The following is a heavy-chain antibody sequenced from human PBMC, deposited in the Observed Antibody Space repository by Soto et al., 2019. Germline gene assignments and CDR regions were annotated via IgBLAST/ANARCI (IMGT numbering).Heavy chain of an antibody. CDR1: GFTFSSYG. CDR3: AKEMATIKGIFYFDY. J-gene: IGHJ4*02. Sequence: QVQLVESGGGVVQPGRSLRLSCAASGFTFSSYGMHWVRQAPGKGLEWVAVISYDGSNKYYADSVKGRFTISRDNSKNTLYLQMNSLRAEDTAVYYCAKEMATIKGIFYFDYWGQGTLVSVS. D-gene: IGHD5-12*01. CDR2: ISYDGSNK. V-gene: IGHV3-30*18.